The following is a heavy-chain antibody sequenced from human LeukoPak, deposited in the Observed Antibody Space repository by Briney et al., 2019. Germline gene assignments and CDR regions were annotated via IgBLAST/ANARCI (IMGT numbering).Heavy chain of an antibody. J-gene: IGHJ4*02. Sequence: ASVKVSCKASGYTFTSYGIGWVRQAPGQGLEWMGWINAYNGNTNYAQKLQGRVTMTTDTSTSTAYMELRSLRSDDTAVYYCARGLGDFWSGPYYFDYWGQGTLVTVSS. CDR3: ARGLGDFWSGPYYFDY. CDR2: INAYNGNT. CDR1: GYTFTSYG. V-gene: IGHV1-18*01. D-gene: IGHD3-3*01.